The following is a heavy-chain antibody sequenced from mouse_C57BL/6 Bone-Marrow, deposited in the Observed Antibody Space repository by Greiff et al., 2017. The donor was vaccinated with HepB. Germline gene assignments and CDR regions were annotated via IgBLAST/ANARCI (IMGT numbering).Heavy chain of an antibody. CDR1: GYTFTSYW. D-gene: IGHD3-1*01. J-gene: IGHJ3*01. CDR3: ASRDPAWFAY. V-gene: IGHV1-50*01. CDR2: IDPSDSYT. Sequence: LKQPGAELVKPGASVKLSCKASGYTFTSYWMQWVKQRPGQGLEWIGEIDPSDSYTNYNQKFKGKATLTVDTSSSTAYMQLSSLTSEDSAVYYCASRDPAWFAYWGQGTLVTVSA.